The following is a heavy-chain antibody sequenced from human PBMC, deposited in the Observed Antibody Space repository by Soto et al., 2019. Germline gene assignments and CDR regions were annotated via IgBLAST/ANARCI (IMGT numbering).Heavy chain of an antibody. CDR1: GDSSSGGIFY. V-gene: IGHV4-39*01. CDR2: INYSGHT. Sequence: SETLSLTCTFSGDSSSGGIFYWGWMRQLAGKGLEWIGSINYSGHTYHNPSLKSRVTISVDPSRNQFSLDLTSVTAADTAVYYCARQRAWYGEWAFDIWGQGTMVTVSS. J-gene: IGHJ3*02. D-gene: IGHD3-10*01. CDR3: ARQRAWYGEWAFDI.